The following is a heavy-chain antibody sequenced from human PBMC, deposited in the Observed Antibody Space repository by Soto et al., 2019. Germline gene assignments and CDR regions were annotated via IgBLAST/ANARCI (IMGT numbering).Heavy chain of an antibody. V-gene: IGHV3-7*01. Sequence: PGGSLRLSCAASGFTFSSYWMSWVRQAPGKGLEWVANINQDGSEKYYADSVKGRFTISRDNSKNTLYLQMNSLRAEDTAVYYCAKEVVLTITGRYNYFGMDVWGQGTTVTVSS. D-gene: IGHD5-12*01. CDR2: INQDGSEK. J-gene: IGHJ6*02. CDR1: GFTFSSYW. CDR3: AKEVVLTITGRYNYFGMDV.